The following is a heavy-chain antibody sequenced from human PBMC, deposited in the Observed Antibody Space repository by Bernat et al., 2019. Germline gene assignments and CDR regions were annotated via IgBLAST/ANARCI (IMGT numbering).Heavy chain of an antibody. CDR3: ARDSIRGYSYGSSFLDY. Sequence: QVQLVESGGGVVQPGRSLRLSCAASEFTFSSYGMHWVRQAPGKGLEWVAVISYDGRNKYHADSVKGRFTISRDNSKNTLYLQMNSLRAEDTAVYYCARDSIRGYSYGSSFLDYWGQGTLVTVSS. V-gene: IGHV3-30*03. D-gene: IGHD5-18*01. J-gene: IGHJ4*02. CDR2: ISYDGRNK. CDR1: EFTFSSYG.